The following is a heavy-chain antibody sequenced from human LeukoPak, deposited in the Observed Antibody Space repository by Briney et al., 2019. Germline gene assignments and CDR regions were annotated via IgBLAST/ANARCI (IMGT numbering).Heavy chain of an antibody. V-gene: IGHV3-48*01. CDR2: ISSSSSTI. CDR3: ARARGYSYGVPVGGDDAFDI. J-gene: IGHJ3*02. CDR1: GFTFSNYG. Sequence: GGSLRLSCAASGFTFSNYGMHWARQAPGKGLEWVSYISSSSSTIYYADSVKGRFTISRDNAKNSLYLQMNSLRAEDTAVYYCARARGYSYGVPVGGDDAFDIWGQGTMVTVSS. D-gene: IGHD5-18*01.